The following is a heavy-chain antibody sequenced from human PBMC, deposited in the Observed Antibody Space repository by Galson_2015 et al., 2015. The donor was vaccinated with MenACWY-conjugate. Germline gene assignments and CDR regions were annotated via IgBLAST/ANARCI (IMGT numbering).Heavy chain of an antibody. D-gene: IGHD2/OR15-2a*01. V-gene: IGHV3-7*03. CDR3: AREDFYRCDY. CDR1: GFTFSNNW. Sequence: SLRLACEAAGFTFSNNWRTWVRQAPGKGLEWLTKITEVGTDRCYVDSVSGRFTVSRDHAKNSLYLQMNSLRDDDTAVYYCAREDFYRCDYWGQGTLVTVSS. J-gene: IGHJ4*02. CDR2: ITEVGTDR.